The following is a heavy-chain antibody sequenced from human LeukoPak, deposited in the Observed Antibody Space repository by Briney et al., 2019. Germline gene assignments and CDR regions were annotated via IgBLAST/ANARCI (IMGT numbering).Heavy chain of an antibody. D-gene: IGHD5-24*01. V-gene: IGHV3-7*05. J-gene: IGHJ4*02. CDR2: IRQDGSEK. Sequence: PGGSLRLSCAASGITFSDYWMSWVRQAPGKGLEWVANIRQDGSEKYYVDSVKGRFTISRDNAKNSLDLQINSLRAEGTAVYYCARGDGYNYHFDYWGRGTLVTVSS. CDR1: GITFSDYW. CDR3: ARGDGYNYHFDY.